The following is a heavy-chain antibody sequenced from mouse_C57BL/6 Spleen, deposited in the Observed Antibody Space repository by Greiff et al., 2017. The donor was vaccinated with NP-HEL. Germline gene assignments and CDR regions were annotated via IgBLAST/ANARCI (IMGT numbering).Heavy chain of an antibody. Sequence: VQLQQSGPELVKPGASVKISCKASGYTFTDYYMNWVKQSHGKSLEWIGDINPNNGGTSYNQQFKGKATLTVDKSSSTAYMELRSLTSEDSAVYYCARPHLDYWGQGTTLTVSS. CDR1: GYTFTDYY. CDR3: ARPHLDY. V-gene: IGHV1-26*01. J-gene: IGHJ2*01. CDR2: INPNNGGT.